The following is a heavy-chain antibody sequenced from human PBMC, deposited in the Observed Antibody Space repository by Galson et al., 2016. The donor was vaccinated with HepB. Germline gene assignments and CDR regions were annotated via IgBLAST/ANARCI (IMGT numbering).Heavy chain of an antibody. CDR1: GFTFSSYG. V-gene: IGHV3-30*18. D-gene: IGHD3-3*01. J-gene: IGHJ6*02. CDR2: VSFDGRQK. CDR3: AKGLYNDFWSGFPPYYDYVMDV. Sequence: SLRLSCAASGFTFSSYGMHWVRQAPGQGLEWVAVVSFDGRQKDYPDSVKGRFAISRDHSKNTLFLHVSSLSSEDTAVYYCAKGLYNDFWSGFPPYYDYVMDVWGQGTTVTVSS.